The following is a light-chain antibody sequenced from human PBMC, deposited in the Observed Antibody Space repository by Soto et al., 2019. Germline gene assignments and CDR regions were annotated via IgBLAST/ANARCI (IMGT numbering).Light chain of an antibody. CDR2: AAS. V-gene: IGKV1-27*01. CDR3: QQYNSYPWT. CDR1: QGILTY. J-gene: IGKJ1*01. Sequence: DIQMTQSPSSLSASVGDRVTITCRASQGILTYLAWYQQKPGQVPELLIQAASTLQPGVPSRFSGSGSGTEFTLTINSLQPEDVATYYCQQYNSYPWTFGQGTKVDI.